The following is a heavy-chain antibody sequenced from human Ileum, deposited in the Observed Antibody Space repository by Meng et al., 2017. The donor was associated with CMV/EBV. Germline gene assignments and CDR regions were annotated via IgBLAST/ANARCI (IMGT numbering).Heavy chain of an antibody. V-gene: IGHV4-4*07. CDR2: IFATGTT. CDR3: ARDRFDP. J-gene: IGHJ5*02. Sequence: QVNIHASALALVNPSETLSLTCTVLGASLNYYYGSWIRQPAGKGLEWIGRIFATGTTNYNPSLKSRVTMSVDTSKNQFSLKLTSVTAADTAVYFCARDRFDPWGQGALVTVSS. CDR1: GASLNYYY.